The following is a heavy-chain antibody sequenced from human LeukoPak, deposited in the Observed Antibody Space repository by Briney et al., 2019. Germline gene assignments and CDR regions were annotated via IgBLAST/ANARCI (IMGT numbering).Heavy chain of an antibody. Sequence: SETLSLTCAVSGDSFSSHYWTWIRQPPGKGLEWIGYISYIGSTNYNPSLKSRVTISIDTSKNQFSPKLSSVTAAETAVYYCARDLVTVTKGFDIWGQGTMVSVCS. CDR3: ARDLVTVTKGFDI. J-gene: IGHJ3*02. D-gene: IGHD4-17*01. CDR2: ISYIGST. V-gene: IGHV4-59*11. CDR1: GDSFSSHY.